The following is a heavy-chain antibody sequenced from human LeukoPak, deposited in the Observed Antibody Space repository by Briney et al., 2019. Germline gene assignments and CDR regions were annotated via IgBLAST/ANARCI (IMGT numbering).Heavy chain of an antibody. CDR3: VRDFRSADY. CDR1: GFIFSLYC. J-gene: IGHJ4*02. Sequence: PGGSLRLSCAASGFIFSLYCMHWVRQAPGKGPMWVSRICPDGTGISYADSVKARLTTSRDNAKNTVYLQMNGLREEDTAVYYCVRDFRSADYWGQGTLVTVSS. V-gene: IGHV3-74*01. CDR2: ICPDGTGI.